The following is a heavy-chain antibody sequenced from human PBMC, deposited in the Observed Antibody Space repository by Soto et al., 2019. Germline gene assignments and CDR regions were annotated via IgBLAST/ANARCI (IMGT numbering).Heavy chain of an antibody. CDR1: GYSITSGYY. Sequence: PSETLSLTCAVSGYSITSGYYWGWIRQPPGKGLEWMGTIHHTGGTYYNPSLKSRVSMSIDTSKNQFSLRLSSVTAADTALYFCARQRTSVVTQAYFDVWGPGSLVTVSS. J-gene: IGHJ4*02. CDR3: ARQRTSVVTQAYFDV. V-gene: IGHV4-38-2*01. D-gene: IGHD2-21*02. CDR2: IHHTGGT.